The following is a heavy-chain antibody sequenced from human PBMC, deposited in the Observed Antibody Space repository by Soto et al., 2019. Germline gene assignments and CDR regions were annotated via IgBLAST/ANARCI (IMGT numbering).Heavy chain of an antibody. D-gene: IGHD6-19*01. V-gene: IGHV3-66*01. Sequence: GGSLRLSCAASGFTVSSNYMSWVRQAPGKGLEWVSVIYSGGSTYYADSVKGRFTISRDNSKNTLYLQMNSLRAEDTAVYYCAGSSVAGTKYNWFDPWGQGTLVTVSS. J-gene: IGHJ5*02. CDR1: GFTVSSNY. CDR2: IYSGGST. CDR3: AGSSVAGTKYNWFDP.